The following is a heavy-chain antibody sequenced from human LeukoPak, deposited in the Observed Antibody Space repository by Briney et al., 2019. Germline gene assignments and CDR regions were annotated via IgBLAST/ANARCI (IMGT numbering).Heavy chain of an antibody. V-gene: IGHV1-2*02. CDR1: GYTFTGYY. D-gene: IGHD6-13*01. Sequence: ASVKVSCKASGYTFTGYYMHWVRQAPGQGLEWMGWINPNSGGTNYAQKFQGRVTMTRDTSISTAYMELSRLRSDDTAVYYSARVKAAAGKGYYYYYGMDVWGQGTTVTVSS. CDR2: INPNSGGT. J-gene: IGHJ6*02. CDR3: ARVKAAAGKGYYYYYGMDV.